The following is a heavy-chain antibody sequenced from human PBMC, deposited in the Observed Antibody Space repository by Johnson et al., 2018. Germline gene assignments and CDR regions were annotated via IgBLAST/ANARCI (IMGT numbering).Heavy chain of an antibody. Sequence: VQLVQSGGGLVQPGRSLRLSCAASGFTFDDSSMHWVRQPPGKGLEWVSGMSWNSGTLVYADSVKGRFTISRDNAKNSLYLQMNSLRPEDTALYFCAKSARGIILGYYYYMDVWGKGTTVTVSS. V-gene: IGHV3-9*01. CDR2: MSWNSGTL. CDR3: AKSARGIILGYYYYMDV. J-gene: IGHJ6*03. CDR1: GFTFDDSS. D-gene: IGHD3-10*01.